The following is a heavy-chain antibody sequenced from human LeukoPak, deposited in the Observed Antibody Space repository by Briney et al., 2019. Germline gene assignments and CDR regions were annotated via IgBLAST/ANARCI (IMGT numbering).Heavy chain of an antibody. Sequence: GGSLRLSCAASGFTFSTYAMSWVRQAPGEGLEWVSSISGSGDTTYYADSVKGWFTISSDKSRNTLYLQMNSLRVEDTAVYYCAKGSRDSTSYCFDYWGQGTLVTVSS. CDR1: GFTFSTYA. CDR2: ISGSGDTT. CDR3: AKGSRDSTSYCFDY. V-gene: IGHV3-23*01. D-gene: IGHD3-22*01. J-gene: IGHJ4*02.